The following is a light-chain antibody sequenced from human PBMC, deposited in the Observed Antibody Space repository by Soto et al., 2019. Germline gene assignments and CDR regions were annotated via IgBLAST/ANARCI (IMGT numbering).Light chain of an antibody. J-gene: IGKJ5*01. CDR2: GAS. CDR1: QSVSSSY. V-gene: IGKV3-20*01. Sequence: EIVLTQSPGTMSLSPGERATLSCRASQSVSSSYLAWYQQKPGQAPRLLSYGASSRATGIPDRFSGSGSWTDFTLTLSRLEPEDFAVYYCQQYGSSPPITFGQGTRLEIK. CDR3: QQYGSSPPIT.